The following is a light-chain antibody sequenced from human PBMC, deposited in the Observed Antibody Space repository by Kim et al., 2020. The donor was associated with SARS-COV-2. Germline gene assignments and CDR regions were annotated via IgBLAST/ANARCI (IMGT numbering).Light chain of an antibody. CDR3: QVWDSSGDHPV. Sequence: RGKTATITWGGDNIGGESVHWYQQRPGQAPVLVISYNNDRPSGIPERFSGSNSGNTATLTITRVEAGDEADYFCQVWDSSGDHPVFGGGTKVTVL. CDR1: NIGGES. CDR2: YNN. V-gene: IGLV3-21*04. J-gene: IGLJ3*02.